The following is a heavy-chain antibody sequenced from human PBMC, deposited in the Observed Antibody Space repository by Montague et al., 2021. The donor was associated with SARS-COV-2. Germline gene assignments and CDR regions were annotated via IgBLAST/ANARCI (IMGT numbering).Heavy chain of an antibody. CDR3: ARHALGGFDWLNEGYFDY. CDR2: IYYSGST. CDR1: GGSISSYY. Sequence: SETLSLTCTVSGGSISSYYWSWIRQPPGTGLEWIGNIYYSGSTNYNPSLTSQIPISVETSKNKFSLKLSSVTAAATAAYYCARHALGGFDWLNEGYFDYWGQGTLVTVSS. J-gene: IGHJ4*02. D-gene: IGHD3-9*01. V-gene: IGHV4-59*08.